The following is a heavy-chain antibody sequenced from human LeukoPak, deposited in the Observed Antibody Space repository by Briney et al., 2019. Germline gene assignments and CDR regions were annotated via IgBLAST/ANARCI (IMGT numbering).Heavy chain of an antibody. CDR2: IYHSGST. V-gene: IGHV4-4*02. CDR3: ARAYSSGWSGNFDY. CDR1: GGSISSSNW. Sequence: PSETLSLTCAVSGGSISSSNWWSWVRQPPGKGLEWIGEIYHSGSTNYNPSLKSRVTISVDKSKNQFSLKLSSVTAADTAVYYCARAYSSGWSGNFDYWGQGTLVTVSS. D-gene: IGHD6-19*01. J-gene: IGHJ4*02.